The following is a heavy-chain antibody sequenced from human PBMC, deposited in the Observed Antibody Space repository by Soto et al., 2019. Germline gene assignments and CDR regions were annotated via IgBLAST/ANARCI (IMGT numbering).Heavy chain of an antibody. CDR1: GFTFSSYG. J-gene: IGHJ4*02. CDR3: AKVANYYDSSGLYY. CDR2: ISYDGSNK. D-gene: IGHD3-22*01. Sequence: QVQLVESGGGVVQPGRSLRLSCAASGFTFSSYGMHWVRQAPGKGLEWVAVISYDGSNKYYADSVKGRFTISRDNSKNTPYLQMNSLRAEDTAVYYCAKVANYYDSSGLYYWGQGTLVTVSS. V-gene: IGHV3-30*18.